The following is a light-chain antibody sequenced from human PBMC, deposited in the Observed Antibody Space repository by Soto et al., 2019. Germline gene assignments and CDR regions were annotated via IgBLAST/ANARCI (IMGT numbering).Light chain of an antibody. CDR1: QSVTSGT. V-gene: IGKV3-20*01. CDR2: GGS. J-gene: IGKJ4*01. CDR3: QHYGNSPT. Sequence: IVLTQSPGTLSLSPGEGATLSCRASQSVTSGTLAWYQQRPRQAPRLVIFGGSYRATGIPDRFSGRGSGTDYSLTISRVEPEDFAVYYCQHYGNSPTFGGGTKVEIK.